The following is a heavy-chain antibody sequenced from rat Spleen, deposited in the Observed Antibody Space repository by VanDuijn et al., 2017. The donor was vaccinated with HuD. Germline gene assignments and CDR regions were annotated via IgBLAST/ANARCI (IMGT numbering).Heavy chain of an antibody. CDR2: ISSGGNT. Sequence: QVQLKESGPGLVQPSQTLSLTCTVSGFSLSNYGVIRVRQPPGKDLEWIAAISSGGNTYYNSLFKSRLSISRDTSKNQVFLKMNSLQTEDTAIYFCSRGPPRDDDSYYYGYYFDYWGQGVMVTVSS. CDR3: SRGPPRDDDSYYYGYYFDY. CDR1: GFSLSNYG. J-gene: IGHJ2*01. V-gene: IGHV2S8*01. D-gene: IGHD1-12*02.